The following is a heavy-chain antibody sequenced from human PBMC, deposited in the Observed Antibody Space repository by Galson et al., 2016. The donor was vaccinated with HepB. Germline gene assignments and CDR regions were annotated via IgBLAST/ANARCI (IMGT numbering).Heavy chain of an antibody. CDR3: ARLVENWNEAGRFDY. Sequence: SLRLSCAASGFTFSSYSMNWVRQAPGKGLEWVAFISSSSTYIYNADSVRGRFTNSRDNAKNSLYLQMNSLRAEDTAVYYCARLVENWNEAGRFDYWGQGTLVTVSS. J-gene: IGHJ4*02. V-gene: IGHV3-21*01. CDR1: GFTFSSYS. CDR2: ISSSSTYI. D-gene: IGHD1-1*01.